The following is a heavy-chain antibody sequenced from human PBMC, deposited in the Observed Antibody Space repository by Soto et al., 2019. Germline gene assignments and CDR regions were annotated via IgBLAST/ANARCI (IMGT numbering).Heavy chain of an antibody. CDR2: INAGNGNT. Sequence: GASVKVSCKASGYTSTSYAMHWVRQAPGQRLEWMGWINAGNGNTKYSQKFQGRVTITRDTSASTAYMELSSLRSEDTAVYYCARDRFITIFGVVLNKYYYYGMDVWGQGTTVTVSS. CDR3: ARDRFITIFGVVLNKYYYYGMDV. CDR1: GYTSTSYA. V-gene: IGHV1-3*01. J-gene: IGHJ6*02. D-gene: IGHD3-3*01.